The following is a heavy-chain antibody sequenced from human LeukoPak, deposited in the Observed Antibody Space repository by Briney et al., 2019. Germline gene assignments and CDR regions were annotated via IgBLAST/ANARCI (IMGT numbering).Heavy chain of an antibody. Sequence: SETLSLTCTVSGSSIINTYYWGWVRQSPGKGLEWIGSIHHSGNRFESGSTHYNPSLRSRFTVSADTSKNQFSLTLTSVTAADTAVYFCARNASSGFFNDWGQGILVTVSS. D-gene: IGHD6-25*01. V-gene: IGHV4-28*01. CDR1: GSSIINTYY. CDR3: ARNASSGFFND. J-gene: IGHJ1*01. CDR2: IHHSGNRFESGST.